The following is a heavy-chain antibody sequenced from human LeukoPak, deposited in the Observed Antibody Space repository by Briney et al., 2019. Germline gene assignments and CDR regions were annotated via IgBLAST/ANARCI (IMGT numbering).Heavy chain of an antibody. CDR1: GYSISGGYY. CDR2: IYHSGST. Sequence: SETLSLTCTVSGYSISGGYYWGWIRQPPGKGLEWIGSIYHSGSTYYNPSLKSRVTISVDTSKNQFSLKLSSVTAADTAVYYCARAGAAAGIDMYYYYYMDVWGKGTTVTVSS. V-gene: IGHV4-38-2*02. CDR3: ARAGAAAGIDMYYYYYMDV. D-gene: IGHD6-13*01. J-gene: IGHJ6*03.